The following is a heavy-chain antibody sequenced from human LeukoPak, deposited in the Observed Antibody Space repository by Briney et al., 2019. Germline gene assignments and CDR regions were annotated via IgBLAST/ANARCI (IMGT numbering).Heavy chain of an antibody. CDR2: IYTSGST. D-gene: IGHD3-22*01. Sequence: SQTLSLTCTVSGGSISSGSYYWSWIRQPAGKGLEWIGRIYTSGSTNYNPSLKSRVTISVDTSKNQFSLKLSSVTAADTAVYYCARENGDSSVGFDFWGQGTLVTVSS. CDR3: ARENGDSSVGFDF. V-gene: IGHV4-61*02. J-gene: IGHJ4*02. CDR1: GGSISSGSYY.